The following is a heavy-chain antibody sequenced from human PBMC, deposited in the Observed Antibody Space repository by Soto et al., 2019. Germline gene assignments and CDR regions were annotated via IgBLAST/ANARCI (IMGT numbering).Heavy chain of an antibody. V-gene: IGHV3-30*18. Sequence: GGSLRLSCAASGFTFSSYGMHWVRQAPGKGLEWVAVISYDGSNKYYADSVKGRFTISRDNSKNTLYLQMNSLRAEDTAVYYCAKAKEGGAMDYWGQGTLVTVSS. J-gene: IGHJ4*02. CDR3: AKAKEGGAMDY. CDR1: GFTFSSYG. CDR2: ISYDGSNK. D-gene: IGHD3-16*01.